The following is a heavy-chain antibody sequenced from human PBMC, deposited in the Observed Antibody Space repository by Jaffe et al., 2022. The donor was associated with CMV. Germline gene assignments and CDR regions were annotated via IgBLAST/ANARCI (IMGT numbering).Heavy chain of an antibody. CDR3: ARDAEVVVTALLDAFDI. CDR1: GFTFSSYE. CDR2: ISSSGSTI. V-gene: IGHV3-48*03. D-gene: IGHD2-21*02. J-gene: IGHJ3*02. Sequence: EVQLVESGGGLVQPGGSLRLSCAASGFTFSSYEMNWVRQAPGKGLEWVSYISSSGSTIYYADSVKGRFTISRDNAKNSLYLQMNSLRAEDTAVYYCARDAEVVVTALLDAFDIWGQGTMVTVSS.